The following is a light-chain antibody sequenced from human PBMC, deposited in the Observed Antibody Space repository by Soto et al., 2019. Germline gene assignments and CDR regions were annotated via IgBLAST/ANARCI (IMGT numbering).Light chain of an antibody. CDR2: DVT. V-gene: IGLV2-11*01. J-gene: IGLJ3*02. CDR1: SGDVGAYDR. Sequence: QSPLTQPRSVSGSPGQSVTISCTGTSGDVGAYDRVSWYQHHPTKAPKLIISDVTNRPSGVPYRFSGSKSGSTASLTISGLQAEDEADYYCCSHAGGSSWVFGGGTKLTVL. CDR3: CSHAGGSSWV.